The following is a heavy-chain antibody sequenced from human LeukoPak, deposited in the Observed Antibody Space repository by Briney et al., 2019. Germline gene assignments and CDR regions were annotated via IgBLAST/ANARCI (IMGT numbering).Heavy chain of an antibody. V-gene: IGHV4-39*01. CDR2: IYYSVNT. J-gene: IGHJ4*02. Sequence: SETLSLTCTVSGASISSGTYYWGWIRQPPGKGLEWIGSIYYSVNTYYNPSLKSQVTISVDTSKNQFSLKLSSVTAADTAVYYCARQFDSWGQGTLVTVSS. CDR3: ARQFDS. CDR1: GASISSGTYY.